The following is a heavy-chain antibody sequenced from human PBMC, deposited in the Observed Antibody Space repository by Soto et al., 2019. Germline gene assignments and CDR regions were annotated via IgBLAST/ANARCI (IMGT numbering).Heavy chain of an antibody. CDR2: INPYNANT. D-gene: IGHD3-16*01. CDR3: ARGRVAGIWGDAFDI. V-gene: IGHV1-18*04. Sequence: ASVKVSCKPSGYTFTNHGINWVRQAPGQGLEWMGWINPYNANTNYAQKLQGRVTMTTDTSTSTAYMDLRSLTSDDTAVYYCARGRVAGIWGDAFDIWGQGTMVTVSS. CDR1: GYTFTNHG. J-gene: IGHJ3*02.